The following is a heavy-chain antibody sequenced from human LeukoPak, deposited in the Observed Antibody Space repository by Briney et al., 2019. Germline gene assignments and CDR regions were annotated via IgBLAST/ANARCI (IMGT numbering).Heavy chain of an antibody. J-gene: IGHJ1*01. CDR2: ISGSGGNT. V-gene: IGHV3-23*01. CDR3: AKDRRTGVVVTGDFQH. Sequence: GRSLRLACAASGFTFSTYGMHWVRQAPGKGLEWVSAISGSGGNTYYADSVKGRFTISRDNSKNTLYLQMNSLRAEDTAVYYCAKDRRTGVVVTGDFQHWGQGTLVTVSS. D-gene: IGHD2-21*02. CDR1: GFTFSTYG.